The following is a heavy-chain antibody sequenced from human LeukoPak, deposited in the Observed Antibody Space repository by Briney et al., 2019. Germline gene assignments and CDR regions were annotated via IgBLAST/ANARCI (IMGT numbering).Heavy chain of an antibody. CDR1: GYTFTGYY. CDR3: ARPPTLYSGYEEVDY. D-gene: IGHD5-12*01. Sequence: ASVKVSCKASGYTFTGYYMHWVRQAPGQGLEWMGWINPNSGGTNYAQKFQGRVTMTRDTSISTAYMELSRLRSDDTAVYYCARPPTLYSGYEEVDYWGQGTLVTVSS. CDR2: INPNSGGT. J-gene: IGHJ4*02. V-gene: IGHV1-2*02.